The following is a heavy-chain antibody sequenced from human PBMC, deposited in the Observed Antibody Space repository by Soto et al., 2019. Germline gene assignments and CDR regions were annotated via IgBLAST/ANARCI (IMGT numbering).Heavy chain of an antibody. V-gene: IGHV1-46*01. CDR2: INPSGGST. D-gene: IGHD3-22*01. Sequence: ASVKVSCKASGYTFTSYYMHWVRQAPGQGLEWMGIINPSGGSTSYAQKFQGRVTMTRDTSTSTVYMELSSLRSEDTAVYYCARDPSDYDSSGYYLNFFDYCGQGTLVTGSS. CDR1: GYTFTSYY. J-gene: IGHJ4*02. CDR3: ARDPSDYDSSGYYLNFFDY.